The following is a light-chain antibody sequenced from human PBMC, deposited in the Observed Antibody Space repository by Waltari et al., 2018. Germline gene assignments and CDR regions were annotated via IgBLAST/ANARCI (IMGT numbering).Light chain of an antibody. V-gene: IGKV1-13*02. CDR3: QQFNSYLLIT. CDR2: DAS. J-gene: IGKJ5*01. CDR1: QGISSA. Sequence: AIQLTQSPSSLSASVGDRVTITCRASQGISSALAWYQQKPGKAPKLLSYDASSLGSGVPSRFSGSGSGTDFTLTISSLQPEDFATYYCQQFNSYLLITFGQGTRLEIK.